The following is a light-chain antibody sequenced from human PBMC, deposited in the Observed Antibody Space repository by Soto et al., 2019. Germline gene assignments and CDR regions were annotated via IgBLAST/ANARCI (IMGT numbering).Light chain of an antibody. J-gene: IGLJ2*01. CDR1: SSDVGGYNY. V-gene: IGLV2-14*01. Sequence: QSALTQPASVSGSPGQSITISCTGTSSDVGGYNYVSWYQQHPGKAPKLMIYEVSNRPSGISNRFSGSKSGNTASLTISGLQAEEEADDYCSSYTSSSTLGHVVFGGGTKLTVL. CDR3: SSYTSSSTLGHVV. CDR2: EVS.